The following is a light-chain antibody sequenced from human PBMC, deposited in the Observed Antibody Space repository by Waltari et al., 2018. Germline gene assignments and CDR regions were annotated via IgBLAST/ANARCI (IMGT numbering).Light chain of an antibody. CDR1: SDDIGNYHY. Sequence: QSALTQVAAVSGAPGQSITISCTGTSDDIGNYHYVYWFQQNPGKAPKVIIYEVSNRPSRVSERFSGSKSGDTASLTISGLQAEDEAHCYCISYTSANTWVFGGGTKLTVL. J-gene: IGLJ3*02. V-gene: IGLV2-14*01. CDR2: EVS. CDR3: ISYTSANTWV.